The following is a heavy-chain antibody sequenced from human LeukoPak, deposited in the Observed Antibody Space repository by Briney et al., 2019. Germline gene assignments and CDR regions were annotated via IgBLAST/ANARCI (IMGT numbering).Heavy chain of an antibody. J-gene: IGHJ6*02. CDR1: GGTFSSYA. Sequence: SVKVSCKASGGTFSSYAISWVRQAPGQGLEWMGGIIPFFGITNYTQKFQGRVTITTDESTSTAYMELSRLTSEDTAVYYCARDNIRIAGTSLYYYYGMDVWGQGTTVTVSS. CDR2: IIPFFGIT. V-gene: IGHV1-69*05. D-gene: IGHD6-13*01. CDR3: ARDNIRIAGTSLYYYYGMDV.